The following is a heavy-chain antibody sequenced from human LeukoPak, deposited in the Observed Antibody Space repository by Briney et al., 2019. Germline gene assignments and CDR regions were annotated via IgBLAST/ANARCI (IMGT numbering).Heavy chain of an antibody. D-gene: IGHD5-24*01. CDR3: ARREEEMASPGFDY. V-gene: IGHV4-30-2*03. CDR2: IYHSGSGST. J-gene: IGHJ4*02. CDR1: GGSISSGGHS. Sequence: PSETLSLTCTVSGGSISSGGHSWSWIRQPPGKGLEWIGYIYHSGSGSTYYNPSLKSRVTISVDTSKNQFSLKLSSVTAADTAVYYCARREEEMASPGFDYWGQGTLVTVSS.